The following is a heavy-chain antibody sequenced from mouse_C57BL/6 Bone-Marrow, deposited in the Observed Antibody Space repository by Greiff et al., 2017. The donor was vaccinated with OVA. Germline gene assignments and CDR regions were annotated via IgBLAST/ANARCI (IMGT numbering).Heavy chain of an antibody. J-gene: IGHJ1*03. Sequence: EVNVVESGGGLVQSGRSLRLSCATSGFTFSDFYMEWVRQAPGKGLEWIAASRNKANDYTTEYSASVKGRFIVSRDTSPSILYLQMNALRAEDTAIYYCARDAPCYGRGYWYFDVWGTGTTVTVSS. CDR2: SRNKANDYTT. V-gene: IGHV7-1*01. D-gene: IGHD1-1*01. CDR3: ARDAPCYGRGYWYFDV. CDR1: GFTFSDFY.